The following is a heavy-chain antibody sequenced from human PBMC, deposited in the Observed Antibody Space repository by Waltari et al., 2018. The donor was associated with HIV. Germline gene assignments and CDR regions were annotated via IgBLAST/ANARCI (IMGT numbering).Heavy chain of an antibody. J-gene: IGHJ4*02. D-gene: IGHD5-12*01. Sequence: QVQLVESGGGVVQPGRSLRLSCAASGFTFSSYAMHWVRQAPGKGLEWVAVISYDGSNKYYADSVKGRFTISRDNSKNTLYLQMNSLRAEDTAVYYCARDLDGYNEGDYWGQGTLVTVSS. CDR3: ARDLDGYNEGDY. CDR1: GFTFSSYA. CDR2: ISYDGSNK. V-gene: IGHV3-30*04.